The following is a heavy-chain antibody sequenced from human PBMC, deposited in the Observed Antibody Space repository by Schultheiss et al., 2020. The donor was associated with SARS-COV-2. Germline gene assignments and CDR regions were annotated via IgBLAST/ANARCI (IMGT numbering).Heavy chain of an antibody. J-gene: IGHJ3*02. CDR3: ARPGDYGGLDAFDI. Sequence: SETLSLTCTVSGGSISGYYWTWIRQPPGKAMEWIGYMYTTGDANYNPSLKSRVTMSLDTSKNQFSLEVRSVTAADTAVYYCARPGDYGGLDAFDIWDQGTMVTVSS. D-gene: IGHD4-23*01. CDR1: GGSISGYY. V-gene: IGHV4-4*08. CDR2: MYTTGDA.